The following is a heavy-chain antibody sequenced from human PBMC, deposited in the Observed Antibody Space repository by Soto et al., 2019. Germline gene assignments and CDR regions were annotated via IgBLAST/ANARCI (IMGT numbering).Heavy chain of an antibody. CDR2: ISWNGGDI. CDR1: VFTVDDFA. V-gene: IGHV3-9*01. J-gene: IGHJ6*02. D-gene: IGHD1-7*01. Sequence: GGSLRLSCSVSVFTVDDFAMHWFRQTPEKGLEWVSRISWNGGDIAYADSVKGRFTISRDNAKKSLFLQMNSLRPEDTALYYCAKDKETGTTSYYGMDVWGQGTTVTVSS. CDR3: AKDKETGTTSYYGMDV.